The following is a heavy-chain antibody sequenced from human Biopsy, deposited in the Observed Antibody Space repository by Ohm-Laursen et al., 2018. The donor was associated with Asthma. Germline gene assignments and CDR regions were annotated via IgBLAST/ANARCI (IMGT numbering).Heavy chain of an antibody. V-gene: IGHV4-34*01. J-gene: IGHJ5*02. CDR1: GGSFSGYY. D-gene: IGHD3-22*01. CDR2: INHSGST. CDR3: ARDRAMISET. Sequence: SETLSLTCAVYGGSFSGYYWSWIRQPPGKGLEWVGEINHSGSTNYNPSLKSRVTISLDTSKNQFSLRLTSVTAADTAVYYCARDRAMISETWGQGTLVTVSS.